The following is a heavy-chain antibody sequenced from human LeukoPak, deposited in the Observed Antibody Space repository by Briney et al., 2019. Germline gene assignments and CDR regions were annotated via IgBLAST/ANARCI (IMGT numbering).Heavy chain of an antibody. CDR1: GGSISSYY. D-gene: IGHD5-12*01. Sequence: PSETLSLTCTVSGGSISSYYWSWIRQPPGKGLEWIGYIYYSGSTNYNPSLKSRVTISVDTSKNQFSLKLSSVTAADTAVYYCARHHRVDIVATSYYYYGMDVWGQGTTVTVSS. V-gene: IGHV4-59*08. J-gene: IGHJ6*02. CDR2: IYYSGST. CDR3: ARHHRVDIVATSYYYYGMDV.